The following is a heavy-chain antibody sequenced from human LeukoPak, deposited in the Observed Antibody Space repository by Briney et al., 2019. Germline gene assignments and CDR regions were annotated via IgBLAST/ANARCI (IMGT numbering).Heavy chain of an antibody. CDR1: GGSISSYY. Sequence: KPSETLSLTCTVSGGSISSYYWSWIRQPPGKGLEWIGYIYYSGSTNYNPSLKSRVTISVDTSKNQFSLKLSSVTAADTAVYYCVRVGEQLALYYMDVWGKGTTVTVSS. V-gene: IGHV4-59*01. CDR3: VRVGEQLALYYMDV. D-gene: IGHD6-13*01. J-gene: IGHJ6*03. CDR2: IYYSGST.